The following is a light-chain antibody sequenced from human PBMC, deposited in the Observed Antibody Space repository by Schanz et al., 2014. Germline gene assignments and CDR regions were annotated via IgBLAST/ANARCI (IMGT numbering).Light chain of an antibody. J-gene: IGKJ2*01. CDR2: AAS. CDR3: QQYSYWPS. V-gene: IGKV3D-20*02. CDR1: QSVSSTY. Sequence: EIVLTQSPGTLSLSPGERATLSCRASQSVSSTYLAWYQQRPGQAPSLLIYAASNRATAIPDRFSGSGSGTEFTLTVSSLQSEDFAVYYCQQYSYWPSFGQGTKLEIK.